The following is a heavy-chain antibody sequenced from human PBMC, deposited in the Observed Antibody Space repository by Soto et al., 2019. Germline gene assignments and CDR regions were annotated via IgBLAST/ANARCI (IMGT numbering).Heavy chain of an antibody. CDR1: GGTFSSYA. Sequence: QVQLVQSGAEVKKPGSSVKVSCKASGGTFSSYAISWVRQAPGQGLEWMGGIIPIFGTANYAQKFQGRVTITADESTSTAYMERSSLRSEDTAVYYCARLPLGSGQEKSFPFDYWGQGTLVTVSS. CDR3: ARLPLGSGQEKSFPFDY. J-gene: IGHJ4*02. D-gene: IGHD6-19*01. CDR2: IIPIFGTA. V-gene: IGHV1-69*01.